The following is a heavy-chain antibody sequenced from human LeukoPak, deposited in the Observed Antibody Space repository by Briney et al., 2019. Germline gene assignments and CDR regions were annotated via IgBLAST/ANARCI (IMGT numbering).Heavy chain of an antibody. CDR1: GYTFTTYD. V-gene: IGHV1-8*01. D-gene: IGHD5-18*01. CDR3: ARRNTAMVAGLDY. J-gene: IGHJ4*02. CDR2: MNPNSGNT. Sequence: ASVKVSCKASGYTFTTYDINWVRQATGQGLDWMGLMNPNSGNTGYAQKFQGRVTMTRNTSISTAFMELSGLRSEDTAVYFCARRNTAMVAGLDYWGQGSLVTVSS.